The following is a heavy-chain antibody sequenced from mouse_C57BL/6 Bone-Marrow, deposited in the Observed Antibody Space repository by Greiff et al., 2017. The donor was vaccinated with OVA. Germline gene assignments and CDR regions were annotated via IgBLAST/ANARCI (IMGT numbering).Heavy chain of an antibody. D-gene: IGHD1-1*01. J-gene: IGHJ2*01. CDR1: GYTFTDYN. CDR2: INPNNGGT. V-gene: IGHV1-18*01. CDR3: ARVYYGSSPFDY. Sequence: VQLQQSGPELVKPGASVKTPCKASGYTFTDYNMDWVKQSHGKSLEWIGDINPNNGGTIYNQKFKGKATLTVDKSSSTAYMELRSLTSEDTAVYYCARVYYGSSPFDYWGQGTTLTVSS.